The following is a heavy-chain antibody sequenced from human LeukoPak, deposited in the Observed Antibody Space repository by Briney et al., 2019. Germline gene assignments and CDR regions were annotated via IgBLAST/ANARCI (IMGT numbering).Heavy chain of an antibody. J-gene: IGHJ4*02. CDR1: GFTFSAHY. CDR3: ARDPDTSSKIDY. Sequence: GGSLRLSCAAAGFTFSAHYMSWIRQAPGKGLEWLSYISSSGSALYYADSVKGRFIISRDNAKNSLFLEMNNLRAEDTAVYYCARDPDTSSKIDYWGQGTLVTVSS. D-gene: IGHD5-18*01. CDR2: ISSSGSAL. V-gene: IGHV3-11*01.